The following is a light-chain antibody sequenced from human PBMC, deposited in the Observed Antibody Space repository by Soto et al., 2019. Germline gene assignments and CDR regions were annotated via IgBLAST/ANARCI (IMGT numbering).Light chain of an antibody. Sequence: QSALTQPASVSGSPGQSITISCTGTSSDVGAYNYVSWYQQHPGKSPKLMIYEVSSRPSGVSNRFSGSKSANTASLTISGLQAGYEADYYCISYTSSSTWLFGGGTKLTVL. V-gene: IGLV2-14*03. CDR1: SSDVGAYNY. CDR2: EVS. CDR3: ISYTSSSTWL. J-gene: IGLJ3*02.